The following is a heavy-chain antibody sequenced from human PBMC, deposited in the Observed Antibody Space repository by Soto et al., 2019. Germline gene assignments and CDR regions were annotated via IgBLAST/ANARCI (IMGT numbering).Heavy chain of an antibody. D-gene: IGHD6-25*01. J-gene: IGHJ4*02. CDR3: ARFGASAALDDN. V-gene: IGHV4-59*11. Sequence: PSETLSLTCDVSGMSFTNQHWSWIRQAPGKGLEWVGYVFSNWSTTYNPSLASRVTMSLDMSKSQFSLRMTSVTAADTAVYYCARFGASAALDDNWGQGTRVTVSS. CDR2: VFSNWST. CDR1: GMSFTNQH.